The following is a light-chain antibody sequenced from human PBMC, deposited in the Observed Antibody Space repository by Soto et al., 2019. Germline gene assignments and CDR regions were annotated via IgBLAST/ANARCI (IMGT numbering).Light chain of an antibody. CDR1: QSVSSN. CDR3: QKYNSAPRT. V-gene: IGKV3-15*01. J-gene: IGKJ3*01. Sequence: EIVMTQSPATLSVSPGERATLSCRASQSVSSNLAWYQQKPGQAPRLLIYGASTRATGIPARFSGSGSGTDFTLTISSLQPEDVATYYCQKYNSAPRTFGPGTKVDIK. CDR2: GAS.